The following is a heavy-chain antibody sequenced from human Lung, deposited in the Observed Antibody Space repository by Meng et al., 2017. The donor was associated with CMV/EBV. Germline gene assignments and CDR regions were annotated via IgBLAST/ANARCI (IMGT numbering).Heavy chain of an antibody. D-gene: IGHD2-15*01. CDR1: GFSFSDYW. CDR2: IKRDGSEK. CDR3: VTYYADIVLGPFDI. V-gene: IGHV3-7*01. J-gene: IGHJ3*02. Sequence: GEXXTISCATSGFSFSDYWMAWVRQTPGKGLEWVANIKRDGSEKYYVDSVKGRFTVSRDNAKNSLHLQMRTLRAEDTAVYYCVTYYADIVLGPFDIWGQGXVVTVSS.